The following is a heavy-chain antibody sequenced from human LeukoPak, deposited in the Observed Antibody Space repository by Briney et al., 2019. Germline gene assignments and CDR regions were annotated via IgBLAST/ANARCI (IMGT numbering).Heavy chain of an antibody. J-gene: IGHJ6*02. CDR1: GFTFSSYG. V-gene: IGHV3-33*01. Sequence: PGGSLRLSCAPSGFTFSSYGMHWVRQAPGKGLEWVAVIWYDGSNKYYADSVLGRFTISRDNSKNTMYLQMDSLRAEDTAVYYWARDRPGGGINGMDVWGQGTTVTVSS. CDR2: IWYDGSNK. CDR3: ARDRPGGGINGMDV. D-gene: IGHD3-16*01.